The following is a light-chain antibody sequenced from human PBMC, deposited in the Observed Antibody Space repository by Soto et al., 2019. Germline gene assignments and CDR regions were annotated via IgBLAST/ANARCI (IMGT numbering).Light chain of an antibody. J-gene: IGKJ1*01. V-gene: IGKV1-6*01. CDR3: LQDSTYPWT. CDR1: QGISNE. CDR2: GAS. Sequence: IQVTQSPSSVSASVGDRVTITCRASQGISNELGWYQQRPGKAPKVLIYGASNLQSGVPSRFSGSASGTDFTLTISSLQPEDFATYYCLQDSTYPWTFGQGTKVDIK.